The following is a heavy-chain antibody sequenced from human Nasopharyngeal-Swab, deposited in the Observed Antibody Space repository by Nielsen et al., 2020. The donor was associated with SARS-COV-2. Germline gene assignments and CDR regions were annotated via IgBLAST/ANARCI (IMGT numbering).Heavy chain of an antibody. Sequence: GGSLRLSCAASGFPFSSSAMHWVRQAPGKGLEWVAVISYDGSNKYYADSVKGRFTISRGNSKNTLYLQMNSLRAEDTAVYYCARDPHTSPYYYYYYRDVWGKGTTVTVAS. CDR3: ARDPHTSPYYYYYYRDV. CDR1: GFPFSSSA. D-gene: IGHD2-2*01. V-gene: IGHV3-30-3*01. CDR2: ISYDGSNK. J-gene: IGHJ6*03.